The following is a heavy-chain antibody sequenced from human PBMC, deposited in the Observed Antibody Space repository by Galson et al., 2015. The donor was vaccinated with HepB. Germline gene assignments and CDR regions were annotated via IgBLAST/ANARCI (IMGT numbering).Heavy chain of an antibody. V-gene: IGHV3-30-3*01. CDR3: ARDSPFYDGSGYYYTFDY. D-gene: IGHD3-22*01. Sequence: SLRLSCAASGFTFFTYALHWVRQAPGKGLEWVAAISLDGSNKYYADSVRGRFTISRDNSKNTLYLQMNSLRAEDTAVYYCARDSPFYDGSGYYYTFDYWGQGTLVTVSS. CDR1: GFTFFTYA. J-gene: IGHJ4*02. CDR2: ISLDGSNK.